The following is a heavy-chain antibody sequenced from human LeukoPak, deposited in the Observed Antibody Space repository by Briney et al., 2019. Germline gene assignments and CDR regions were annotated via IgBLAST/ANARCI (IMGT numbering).Heavy chain of an antibody. J-gene: IGHJ4*02. D-gene: IGHD3-16*01. CDR1: GFNFTNYV. CDR3: AKDLSSGGGYD. CDR2: IGSDGSDK. Sequence: GGSLRLSCAASGFNFTNYVMHWVRQAPGKGLEWVSFIGSDGSDKHYADSVKGRFTISRDNSKNTLYLQMTSLRPEDTAVYYCAKDLSSGGGYDWGQGTLVTVSS. V-gene: IGHV3-30*02.